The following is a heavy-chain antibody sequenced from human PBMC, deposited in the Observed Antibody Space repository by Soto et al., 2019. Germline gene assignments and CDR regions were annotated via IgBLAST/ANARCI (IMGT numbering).Heavy chain of an antibody. V-gene: IGHV3-48*03. CDR1: GFTFSSYE. D-gene: IGHD6-13*01. CDR2: ISSSGSTI. CDR3: ARSSSWRYYYGMDV. J-gene: IGHJ6*02. Sequence: RRLSCAASGFTFSSYEMNWVRQAPGKGLEWVSYISSSGSTIYYADSVKGRFTISRDNAKNSLYLQMNSLRAEDTAVYYCARSSSWRYYYGMDVWGQGTTGTGSS.